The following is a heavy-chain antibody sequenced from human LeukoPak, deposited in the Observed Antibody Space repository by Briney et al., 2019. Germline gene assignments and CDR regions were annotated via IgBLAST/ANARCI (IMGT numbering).Heavy chain of an antibody. Sequence: PSETLSLTCAVYGGSFSSYYWGWIRQPPGKGLEWIGSIYYSGSTYYNPSLKSRVTISVDTSKNQFSLKLSSVTAADTAVYYCSCYEDYYHGMDVWGQGTTVTVSS. CDR3: SCYEDYYHGMDV. J-gene: IGHJ6*02. CDR1: GGSFSSYY. V-gene: IGHV4-39*01. D-gene: IGHD2-2*01. CDR2: IYYSGST.